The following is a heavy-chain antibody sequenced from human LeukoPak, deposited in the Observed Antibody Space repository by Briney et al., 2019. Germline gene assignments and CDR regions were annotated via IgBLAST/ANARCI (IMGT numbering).Heavy chain of an antibody. D-gene: IGHD3-3*01. CDR3: AKAHRHEELRFLEWLFTPNNWFDP. V-gene: IGHV3-74*01. J-gene: IGHJ5*02. CDR1: GFTFSNYW. CDR2: IKSDGTYT. Sequence: PGGSLRLSCAASGFTFSNYWMHWVRQAPGKGLVWVSRIKSDGTYTSYADSVKGRFTISRDNAKNTLYLQMNSLRAEDTAVYYCAKAHRHEELRFLEWLFTPNNWFDPWGQGTLVTVSS.